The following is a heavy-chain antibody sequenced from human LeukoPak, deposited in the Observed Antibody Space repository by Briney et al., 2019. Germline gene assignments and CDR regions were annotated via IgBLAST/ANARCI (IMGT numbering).Heavy chain of an antibody. J-gene: IGHJ4*02. Sequence: GGSLRLSCAASGLTFSSYGMHWVRQAPGKGLEWVAVISDGGGTDYYADSVKGRFTISRDNSRNTMYLQMNSLRAEDTAIYYCTKEGAGGIRYSFDYWGQRTLVTVSS. CDR3: TKEGAGGIRYSFDY. D-gene: IGHD1-26*01. CDR2: ISDGGGTD. V-gene: IGHV3-30*18. CDR1: GLTFSSYG.